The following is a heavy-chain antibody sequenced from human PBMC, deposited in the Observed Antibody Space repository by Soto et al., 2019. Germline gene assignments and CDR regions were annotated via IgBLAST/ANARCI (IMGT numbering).Heavy chain of an antibody. J-gene: IGHJ3*02. V-gene: IGHV1-69*13. CDR2: IIPIFGTA. Sequence: SVKVSCKASGGTFSSYAISWVRQAPGQGLEWMGGIIPIFGTANYAQKFQGRVTITADESTSTAYMELSSLRSEDTAVYYCARDSEDSSGWYDAFDIWGQGTMVTVSS. CDR3: ARDSEDSSGWYDAFDI. D-gene: IGHD6-19*01. CDR1: GGTFSSYA.